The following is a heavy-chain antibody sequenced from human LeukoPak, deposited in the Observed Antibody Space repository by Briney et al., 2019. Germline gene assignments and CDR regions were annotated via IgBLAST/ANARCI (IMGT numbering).Heavy chain of an antibody. CDR3: ARGPLHVVVPAATWFDP. CDR2: ISSSGSTI. V-gene: IGHV3-48*03. D-gene: IGHD2-2*01. J-gene: IGHJ5*02. Sequence: GGSLRLSCAASGFTFSSYEMNWVRQAPGKGLEWVSYISSSGSTIYYADSVKGRFTISRDNAKNSLYLQMNSLRAEDTAVYYCARGPLHVVVPAATWFDPLCQGILVTVSS. CDR1: GFTFSSYE.